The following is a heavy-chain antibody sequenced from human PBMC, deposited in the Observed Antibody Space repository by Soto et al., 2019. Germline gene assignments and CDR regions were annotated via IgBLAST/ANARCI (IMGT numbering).Heavy chain of an antibody. CDR3: AKAPAPIIAAAGYFDY. V-gene: IGHV3-43*01. Sequence: GGSLRLSCAASGFTFDDYTMHWVRQAPGKGLEWVSLISWDGGSTYYADSVKGRFTISRDNSKNSLYLQMNSLRTEDTALYYCAKAPAPIIAAAGYFDYWGQGTLVTVSS. CDR2: ISWDGGST. CDR1: GFTFDDYT. J-gene: IGHJ4*02. D-gene: IGHD6-13*01.